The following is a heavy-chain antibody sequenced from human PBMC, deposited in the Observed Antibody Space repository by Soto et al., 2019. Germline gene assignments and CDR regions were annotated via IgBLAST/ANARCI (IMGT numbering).Heavy chain of an antibody. CDR3: AKGRNYDFWSGPFDP. D-gene: IGHD3-3*01. CDR1: GFTFSSYA. Sequence: EVQLLESGGGLVQPGGSLRLSCAASGFTFSSYAMSWVRQAPGKGLEWVSAISGSGGSTYYADSVKGRFTISRDNSKNTLYMQMNSLRAEDTAVYYCAKGRNYDFWSGPFDPWGQGTLVTVSS. V-gene: IGHV3-23*01. J-gene: IGHJ5*02. CDR2: ISGSGGST.